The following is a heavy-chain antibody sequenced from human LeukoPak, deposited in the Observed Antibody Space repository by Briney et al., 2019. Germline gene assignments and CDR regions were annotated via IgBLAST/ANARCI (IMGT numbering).Heavy chain of an antibody. Sequence: PGGSLRLSCAASGFTFSSYWMHWVRQAPGKGLEWVSGINWNGGSTGYADSVKGRFTISRDNATDSLYLQMNSLRAEDTAVYYCARDGGSGWFFRYWGQGTLVTVSS. CDR1: GFTFSSYW. CDR3: ARDGGSGWFFRY. V-gene: IGHV3-20*04. J-gene: IGHJ4*02. CDR2: INWNGGST. D-gene: IGHD6-19*01.